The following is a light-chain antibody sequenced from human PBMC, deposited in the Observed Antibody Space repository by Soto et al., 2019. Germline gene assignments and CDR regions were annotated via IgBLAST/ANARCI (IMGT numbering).Light chain of an antibody. CDR3: QQYGSSPPEVT. CDR2: GAS. Sequence: EIVLTQSPGTLSLSPGERATLSCRASQSVSSSYLAWYQQKPGQAPRLLIYGASSRATGIPDRSSGSGSGTDFTLTISRLEPEDFAVYYCQQYGSSPPEVTFGPGTKVDIK. J-gene: IGKJ3*01. CDR1: QSVSSSY. V-gene: IGKV3-20*01.